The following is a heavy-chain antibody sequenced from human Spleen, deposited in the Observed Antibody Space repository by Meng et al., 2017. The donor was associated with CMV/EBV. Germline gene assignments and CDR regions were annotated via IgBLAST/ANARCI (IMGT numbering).Heavy chain of an antibody. CDR1: GGSISSYY. CDR3: ARDRYPGAFDI. Sequence: SETLSLTCTVSGGSISSYYWSWIRQPPGKGLEWIGYIYYSGSTNYNPSLKSRVTISVDTSKNQFSLKLSSVTAADMAVYYCARDRYPGAFDIWGQGTMVTVSS. D-gene: IGHD1-1*01. V-gene: IGHV4-59*12. J-gene: IGHJ3*02. CDR2: IYYSGST.